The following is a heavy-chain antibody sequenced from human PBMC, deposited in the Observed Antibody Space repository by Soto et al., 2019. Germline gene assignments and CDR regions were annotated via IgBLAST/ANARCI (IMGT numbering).Heavy chain of an antibody. J-gene: IGHJ4*02. Sequence: SETLSLTCNVSGGPIKTGDYYWNWIRQPPGKGLEWIGYVFYSGATNYSPSLKRRAAISMDTSKNQFSLSLTSVTAADTAVYYCARAGFSYGHLLFWGQGIRVTVSS. CDR2: VFYSGAT. D-gene: IGHD3-10*01. V-gene: IGHV4-30-4*01. CDR3: ARAGFSYGHLLF. CDR1: GGPIKTGDYY.